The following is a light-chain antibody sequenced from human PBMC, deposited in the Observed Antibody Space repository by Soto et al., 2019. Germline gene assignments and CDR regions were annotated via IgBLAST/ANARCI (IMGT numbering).Light chain of an antibody. Sequence: QSVLTQSPSASASLGASVKLTCTLSSGHSSYAIAWHQQQPEKGPRYLMKLDSDGSHTKGDAIPDRFSGSSSGAERYLTISTLQSEYEADYYCQTWGTGINVVFGGGTKLTVL. J-gene: IGLJ2*01. V-gene: IGLV4-69*01. CDR1: SGHSSYA. CDR2: LDSDGSH. CDR3: QTWGTGINVV.